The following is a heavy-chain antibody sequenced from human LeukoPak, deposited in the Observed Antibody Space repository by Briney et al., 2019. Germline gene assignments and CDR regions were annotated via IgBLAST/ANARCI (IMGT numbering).Heavy chain of an antibody. Sequence: GASAKVSCKASGGTFSSYAISWVRQAPGQGLEWMGRIIPILGIANYAQKFQGRVTITADKSTSTAYMELSSLRSEDTAVYYCARACVYPCNWFDPWGQGTLVTVSS. CDR3: ARACVYPCNWFDP. D-gene: IGHD3-16*01. V-gene: IGHV1-69*04. J-gene: IGHJ5*02. CDR1: GGTFSSYA. CDR2: IIPILGIA.